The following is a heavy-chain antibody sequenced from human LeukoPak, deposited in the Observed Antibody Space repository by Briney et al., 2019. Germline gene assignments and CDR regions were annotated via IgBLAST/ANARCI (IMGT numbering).Heavy chain of an antibody. D-gene: IGHD3-3*01. CDR3: ARLTIFGVDGEVDY. CDR2: ISSSSSYI. V-gene: IGHV3-21*01. J-gene: IGHJ4*02. CDR1: GFTFSSYS. Sequence: GGSLRLSCAASGFTFSSYSMNWVRQASGKGLEWVSSISSSSSYIYYADSVKGRFTISRDNAKNSLYLQMNSLRAEDTAVYYCARLTIFGVDGEVDYWGQGTLVTVSS.